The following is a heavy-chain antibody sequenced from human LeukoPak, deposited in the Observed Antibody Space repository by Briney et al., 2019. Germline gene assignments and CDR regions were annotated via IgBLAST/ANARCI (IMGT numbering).Heavy chain of an antibody. CDR2: MSGSGSST. V-gene: IGHV3-23*01. CDR1: GFTFKTYA. D-gene: IGHD6-19*01. CDR3: AKDAQGLIRGGIYFDF. J-gene: IGHJ4*02. Sequence: VGSLRLSCAASGFTFKTYAMNWVRQVPGKGPEWVSSMSGSGSSTDYADSVKGRFTISRDNSKNTLYLQMNSLRAEDTALYYCAKDAQGLIRGGIYFDFWGQGSLVTVSS.